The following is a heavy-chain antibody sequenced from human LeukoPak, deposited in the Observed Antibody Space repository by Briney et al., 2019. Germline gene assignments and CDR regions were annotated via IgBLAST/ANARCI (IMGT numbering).Heavy chain of an antibody. CDR3: ARSYHSWNYYMDV. Sequence: SETLSLTCAVYGGSFSGYYWSWIRQPPAKGLEWIGEINHSGSTNYNPSLKSRVTISVDTSKNQFSLKLSSVTAADTAVYYCARSYHSWNYYMDVWGKGTTVTVSS. D-gene: IGHD1-20*01. CDR1: GGSFSGYY. J-gene: IGHJ6*03. V-gene: IGHV4-34*01. CDR2: INHSGST.